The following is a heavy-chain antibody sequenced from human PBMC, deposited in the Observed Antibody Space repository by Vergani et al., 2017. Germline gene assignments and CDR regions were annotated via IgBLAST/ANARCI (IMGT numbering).Heavy chain of an antibody. V-gene: IGHV3-30*18. CDR1: GFTFSSYG. D-gene: IGHD3-9*01. CDR3: AKPVLRYFDWFDAFDI. Sequence: VQLVESGGGLVQPGRSLRLSCAASGFTFSSYGMHWVRQAPGKGLEWVAVISYDGSNKYYADSVKGRFTISRDNSKNTLYLQMNSLRAEDTAVYYCAKPVLRYFDWFDAFDIWGQGTMVTVSS. CDR2: ISYDGSNK. J-gene: IGHJ3*02.